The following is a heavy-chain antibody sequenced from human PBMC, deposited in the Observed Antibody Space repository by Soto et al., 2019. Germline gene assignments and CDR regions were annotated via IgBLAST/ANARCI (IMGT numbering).Heavy chain of an antibody. J-gene: IGHJ4*02. CDR1: GYTFTAYG. D-gene: IGHD3-22*01. CDR2: ISAYNYNT. Sequence: QVQLVQSGAEVKRPGASVKVACKASGYTFTAYGLSWVRQAPGQGLEWMGWISAYNYNTNYAREFQGRVTMTRDTSTSTAYMELRSLRSDDTAVYYCARGYYDTSGYYYFDYWGQGTQVTVSS. V-gene: IGHV1-18*04. CDR3: ARGYYDTSGYYYFDY.